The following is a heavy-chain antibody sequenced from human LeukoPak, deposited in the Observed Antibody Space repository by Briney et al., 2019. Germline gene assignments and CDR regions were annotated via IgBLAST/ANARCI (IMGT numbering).Heavy chain of an antibody. D-gene: IGHD3-9*01. CDR1: GFTFSYYG. CDR3: AKDPDYDILTGFDY. J-gene: IGHJ4*02. CDR2: ITATSSST. V-gene: IGHV3-23*01. Sequence: TGGSLRLSCAASGFTFSYYGMSWVRQAPGKGLEWVSAITATSSSTHDADSVQGRFTISRDNSKNTLYLQMNSLRAEDTAVYYCAKDPDYDILTGFDYWGQGTLVTVSS.